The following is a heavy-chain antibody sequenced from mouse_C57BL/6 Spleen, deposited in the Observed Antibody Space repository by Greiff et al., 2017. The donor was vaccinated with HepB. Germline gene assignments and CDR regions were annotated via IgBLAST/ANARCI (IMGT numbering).Heavy chain of an antibody. J-gene: IGHJ4*01. CDR3: ASAHDGYLYAMDY. V-gene: IGHV1-81*01. Sequence: VQLQQSGAELARPGASVKLSCKASGYTFTSYGISWVKQRTGQGLEWIGEIYPRSGNTYYNEKFKGKATLTADKSSSTAYMELRSLTSEDSAVYFCASAHDGYLYAMDYWGQGTSVTVSS. D-gene: IGHD2-3*01. CDR1: GYTFTSYG. CDR2: IYPRSGNT.